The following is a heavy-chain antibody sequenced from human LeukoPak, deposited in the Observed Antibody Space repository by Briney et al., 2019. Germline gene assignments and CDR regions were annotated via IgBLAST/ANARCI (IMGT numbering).Heavy chain of an antibody. Sequence: ASVKVSCKTSGYTFTSYDINWVRQATGQGLGWMGWMNPNSGNTGYAQKFQGRVTMTRNTSISTAYMELSSLRSEDTAVYYCARVQQQLHYMDVWGKGTTVTVSS. J-gene: IGHJ6*03. CDR3: ARVQQQLHYMDV. CDR1: GYTFTSYD. D-gene: IGHD6-13*01. V-gene: IGHV1-8*01. CDR2: MNPNSGNT.